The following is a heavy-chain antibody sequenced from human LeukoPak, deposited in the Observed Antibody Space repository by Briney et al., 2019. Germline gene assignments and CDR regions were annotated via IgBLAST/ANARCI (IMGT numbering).Heavy chain of an antibody. CDR3: ARRGISPKTFDY. J-gene: IGHJ4*02. CDR1: GGSISSSSYY. V-gene: IGHV4-39*01. Sequence: SETLSLTCTVSGGSISSSSYYWGWIRQPPGKGLEWIGSIYYSGSTYYHPSLKSRVTISVDTSKNQFALKLSSVTAADTAVYYCARRGISPKTFDYWGQGTLVTVSS. D-gene: IGHD4-23*01. CDR2: IYYSGST.